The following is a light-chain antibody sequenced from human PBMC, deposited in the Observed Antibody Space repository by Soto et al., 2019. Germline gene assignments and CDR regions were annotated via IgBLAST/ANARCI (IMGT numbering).Light chain of an antibody. Sequence: DIQMTQSPSTLSASVGDRVTITCRASQSINTWLAWYQQKPGKGPKLLIRGASSLEGGVPSRFSGSGSGTESTLTISSLQPDDVATYYCQQHDNIFGPGTKVDIK. CDR1: QSINTW. J-gene: IGKJ3*01. CDR2: GAS. CDR3: QQHDNI. V-gene: IGKV1-5*01.